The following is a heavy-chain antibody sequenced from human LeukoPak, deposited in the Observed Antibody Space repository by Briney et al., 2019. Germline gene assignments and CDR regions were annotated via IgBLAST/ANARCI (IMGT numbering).Heavy chain of an antibody. V-gene: IGHV3-23*01. CDR3: ARDSRPYYDFWSGLTTNFDY. J-gene: IGHJ4*02. D-gene: IGHD3-3*01. Sequence: GGSLRLSCAASGFTFSSSAMSWVRQAPGKGLEWVSTISSSGGSTYYADSVKGRFTISRDNSKNTLYLQMNSLRAEDTAVYYCARDSRPYYDFWSGLTTNFDYWGQGTLVTVSS. CDR1: GFTFSSSA. CDR2: ISSSGGST.